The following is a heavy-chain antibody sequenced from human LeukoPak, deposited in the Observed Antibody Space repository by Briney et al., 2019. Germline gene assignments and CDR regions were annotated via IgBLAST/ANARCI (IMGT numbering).Heavy chain of an antibody. V-gene: IGHV4-34*01. D-gene: IGHD1-26*01. CDR3: ARQLSGSYQPADY. CDR2: INHSGST. J-gene: IGHJ4*02. CDR1: GGSFSGYY. Sequence: PSETLSLTCAVYGGSFSGYYWSWIRQPPGKVLEWIGEINHSGSTNYNPSLKSRVTISVDTSKNQFSLKLSSVTAADTAVYYCARQLSGSYQPADYWGQGTLVTVSS.